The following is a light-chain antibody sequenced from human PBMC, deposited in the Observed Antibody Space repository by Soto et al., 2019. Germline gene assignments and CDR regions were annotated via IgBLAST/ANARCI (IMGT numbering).Light chain of an antibody. V-gene: IGKV3-15*01. CDR2: GAS. Sequence: EIVMTQSPATLSVSPGERATLSCRASQSVSSNLAWYQQKPGQAPRLLIYGASTRATGIPARFSGSGSGTFFTNSSNSMLVEDLAVYYCQEYNKCTPYTLRQGTKLEIK. CDR3: QEYNKCTPYT. J-gene: IGKJ2*01. CDR1: QSVSSN.